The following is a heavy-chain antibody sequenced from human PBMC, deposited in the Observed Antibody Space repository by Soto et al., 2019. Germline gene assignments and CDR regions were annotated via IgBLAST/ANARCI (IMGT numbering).Heavy chain of an antibody. CDR1: GYTFTSYG. J-gene: IGHJ4*02. CDR2: ISAHNRNT. D-gene: IGHD2-2*01. Sequence: QVQLVQSGAEVKKPGASVKVSCKASGYTFTSYGLSWVRQAPVQGLEWMGWISAHNRNTNYAQKLQGRVTMTTVTSTSTGYMELRSWRSDATDVYDCARVISAYADFDYWGQGTLVTVSS. V-gene: IGHV1-18*01. CDR3: ARVISAYADFDY.